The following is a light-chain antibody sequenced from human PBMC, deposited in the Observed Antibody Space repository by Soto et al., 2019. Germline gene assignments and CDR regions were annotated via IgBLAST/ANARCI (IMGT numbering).Light chain of an antibody. CDR1: PSVSSNY. V-gene: IGKV3-20*01. Sequence: EVVLTQSPGTLSLSPGESATLSCRASPSVSSNYLAWYQQKPGQAPRRLIYGVSTRATGIPDRFSGSGSGTDFYLTISTLEPEVFALYYWQHYFTSPLTLGGGTNVE. CDR3: QHYFTSPLT. CDR2: GVS. J-gene: IGKJ4*01.